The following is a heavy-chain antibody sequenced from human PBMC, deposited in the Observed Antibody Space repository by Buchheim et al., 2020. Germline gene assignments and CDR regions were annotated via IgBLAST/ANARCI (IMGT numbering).Heavy chain of an antibody. CDR3: ARAVGFGGPNYGMDV. CDR2: VSHTT. Sequence: EVQLLESGGGLVQPGGSLRLSCAVSGFSITNYAMSWVRQAPGKGLEWVAVVSHTTDYADSVKGRFTCFRDNSPNILSLQMNSLRAEDTATYYCARAVGFGGPNYGMDVWGQGT. D-gene: IGHD3-10*01. CDR1: GFSITNYA. V-gene: IGHV3-23*01. J-gene: IGHJ6*02.